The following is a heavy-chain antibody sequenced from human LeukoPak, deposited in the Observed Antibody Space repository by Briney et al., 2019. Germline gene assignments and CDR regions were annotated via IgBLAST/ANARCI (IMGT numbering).Heavy chain of an antibody. CDR2: INPSGGST. V-gene: IGHV1-46*01. Sequence: ASVKVSCKASGYTFTSYYMHWVRQAPGQGLEWMGIINPSGGSTSYAQKFQGRVTMTRDTSTSTVYMELSSLRSEDTAVYYCAGAPPSGWPYNWFDPWGQGTLVTVSS. D-gene: IGHD6-19*01. CDR3: AGAPPSGWPYNWFDP. J-gene: IGHJ5*02. CDR1: GYTFTSYY.